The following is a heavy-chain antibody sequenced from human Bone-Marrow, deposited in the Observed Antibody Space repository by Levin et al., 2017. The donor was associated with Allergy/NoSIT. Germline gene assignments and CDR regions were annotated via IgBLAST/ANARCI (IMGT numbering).Heavy chain of an antibody. J-gene: IGHJ6*02. CDR1: DFPFSTYG. CDR2: ITSTSKYI. D-gene: IGHD6-13*01. CDR3: ARAAGAAGRGGMDV. Sequence: AGGSLRLSCATSDFPFSTYGMAWVRQAPGKGLEWVASITSTSKYIHYADSVKGRFTISRDNANNSLSLQMKRLRGEDTAVYYCARAAGAAGRGGMDVWGQGTTVTVSS. V-gene: IGHV3-21*01.